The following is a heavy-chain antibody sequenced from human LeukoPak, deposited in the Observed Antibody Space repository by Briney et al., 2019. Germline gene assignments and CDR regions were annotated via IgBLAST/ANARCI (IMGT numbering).Heavy chain of an antibody. CDR3: ARDGLDSSGPVAFDI. D-gene: IGHD3-22*01. CDR1: EFTVSTNY. V-gene: IGHV3-66*01. CDR2: IHIDGET. J-gene: IGHJ3*02. Sequence: GGSLRLSCVASEFTVSTNYMSWVRQAPGKGLEWVSIIHIDGETHYADSVKGRFTFSRDSSKNTLYLQMNSLRSEDTAVYYCARDGLDSSGPVAFDIWGQGTMVTVSS.